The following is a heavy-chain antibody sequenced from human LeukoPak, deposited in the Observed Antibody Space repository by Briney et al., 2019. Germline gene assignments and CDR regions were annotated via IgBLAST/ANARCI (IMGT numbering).Heavy chain of an antibody. V-gene: IGHV4-31*03. CDR3: ARVIVSYRYDANWFDP. CDR1: GGAISGDGQY. CDR2: IYYSGNS. J-gene: IGHJ5*02. Sequence: KPSETLSLTCTVSGGAISGDGQYWSWIRQHPGKGLEWIGYIYYSGNSYYNPSLKSRVTISADTSENQFSLQLNSVTAADTAVYYCARVIVSYRYDANWFDPWGQGTQVTVPS. D-gene: IGHD2-8*01.